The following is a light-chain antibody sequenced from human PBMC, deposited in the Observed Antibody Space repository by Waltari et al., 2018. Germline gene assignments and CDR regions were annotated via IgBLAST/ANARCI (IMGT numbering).Light chain of an antibody. CDR2: SDT. CDR1: NIGTKT. V-gene: IGLV3-21*04. CDR3: QVWDGSTDHYV. J-gene: IGLJ1*01. Sequence: SYVLTQPPSLSVALGKTARIPCGGNNIGTKTVHWYQHKPGQAPVLLIYSDTDRPSGIPERFTGSKSGTTATRTISTVEAGDEADYYCQVWDGSTDHYVFGSGTKVTV.